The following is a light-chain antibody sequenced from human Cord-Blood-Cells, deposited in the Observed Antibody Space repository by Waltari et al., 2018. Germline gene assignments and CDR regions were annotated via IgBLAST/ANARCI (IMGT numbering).Light chain of an antibody. J-gene: IGLJ3*02. CDR3: SSYTSSSTLV. CDR2: DVS. Sequence: QSALTQPASVSGSPGHSITISCTGTSSDVGGYKYVSWYQQYPGKAPKLMIYDVSKRPSGFSNRFAGSKSGNTASLTISGLQAEDEADYYCSSYTSSSTLVFGGGTKLTVL. CDR1: SSDVGGYKY. V-gene: IGLV2-14*03.